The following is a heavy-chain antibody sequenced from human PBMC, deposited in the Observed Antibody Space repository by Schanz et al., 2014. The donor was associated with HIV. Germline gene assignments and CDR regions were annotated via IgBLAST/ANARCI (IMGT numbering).Heavy chain of an antibody. V-gene: IGHV1-8*01. Sequence: QVQLVQSGAEVKKPGASVRVSCEASGYTFTSYDINWVRQAAGQGLEWMGWMNPNNDDTDYAQKFQGRVTMTRDTSITTAYMELTSLRPEDTAVYYCARRRGWGSYRYFPYGLDVWGQGTTVTVSS. CDR1: GYTFTSYD. CDR2: MNPNNDDT. J-gene: IGHJ6*02. CDR3: ARRRGWGSYRYFPYGLDV. D-gene: IGHD3-16*02.